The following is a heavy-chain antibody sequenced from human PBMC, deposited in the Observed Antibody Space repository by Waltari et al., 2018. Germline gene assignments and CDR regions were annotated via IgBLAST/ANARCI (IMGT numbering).Heavy chain of an antibody. D-gene: IGHD2-2*03. CDR2: INHSGST. CDR3: ARGGGYCSSTSCYYGSRLDY. J-gene: IGHJ4*02. CDR1: GGSSSGYY. V-gene: IGHV4-34*01. Sequence: QVQLQQWGAGLLKPSETLSLTCAVYGGSSSGYYWSWISQPPGTGREWIGEINHSGSTNYNPSLKSRVTISVDTSKNQFSLKLSSVTAADTAVYYCARGGGYCSSTSCYYGSRLDYWGQGTLVTVSS.